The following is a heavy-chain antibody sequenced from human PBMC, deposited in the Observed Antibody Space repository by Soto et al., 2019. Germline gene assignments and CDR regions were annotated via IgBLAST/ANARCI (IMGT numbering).Heavy chain of an antibody. J-gene: IGHJ4*02. D-gene: IGHD3-10*01. CDR2: INAGNGNT. CDR3: ATGWRMVRRVITLDY. V-gene: IGHV1-3*01. Sequence: ASVKVSCKASGYTFTSYAMHWVRQAPGQRLEWMGWINAGNGNTKYSQKFQGRVTITRDTSASTAYMELSSLRSEDTAVYYCATGWRMVRRVITLDYWGQGTLVTVSS. CDR1: GYTFTSYA.